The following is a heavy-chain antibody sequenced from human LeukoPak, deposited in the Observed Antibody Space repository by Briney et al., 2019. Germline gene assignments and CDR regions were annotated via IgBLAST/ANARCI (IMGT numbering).Heavy chain of an antibody. J-gene: IGHJ5*02. V-gene: IGHV4-4*09. Sequence: PSETLSLTCTVPGGSISGYYWSWIRQSLGKGLEWISYIYSSGIITYNPSLKCRVSISVVTSKSQFSLKVSSVTAADTAVYYCARRSGSGSNNYFDPWGQGTLVTVSS. D-gene: IGHD3-10*01. CDR3: ARRSGSGSNNYFDP. CDR2: IYSSGII. CDR1: GGSISGYY.